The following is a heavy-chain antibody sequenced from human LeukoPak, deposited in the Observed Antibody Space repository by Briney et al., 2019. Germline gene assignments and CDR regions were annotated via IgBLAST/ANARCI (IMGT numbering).Heavy chain of an antibody. D-gene: IGHD5-18*01. CDR1: GYTFTGYY. V-gene: IGHV1-2*04. Sequence: ASVKVSCKASGYTFTGYYMHWVRQAPGQGLEWMGWINPNSGGTNYAQKFQGWVTMTRDTSISTAYMELSRLRSDDTAVYYCAREGQKVDTAIPFDYWGQGTLVTVPS. CDR2: INPNSGGT. J-gene: IGHJ4*02. CDR3: AREGQKVDTAIPFDY.